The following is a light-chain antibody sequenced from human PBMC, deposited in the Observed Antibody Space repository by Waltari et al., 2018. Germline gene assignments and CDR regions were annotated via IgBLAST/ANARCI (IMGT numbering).Light chain of an antibody. Sequence: DIQMTHSPSSLSASIGDRVTITCRASQSISTYLNWYQQKPGNVPKLLIYGASTLQSGVPSRVSASGSGTHFTLTISSLQPEDVATYYCQQSYSTPWTFGQGTKVEIK. CDR1: QSISTY. J-gene: IGKJ1*01. CDR3: QQSYSTPWT. V-gene: IGKV1-39*01. CDR2: GAS.